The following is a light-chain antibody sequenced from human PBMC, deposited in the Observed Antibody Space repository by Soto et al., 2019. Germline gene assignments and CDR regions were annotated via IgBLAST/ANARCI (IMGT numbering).Light chain of an antibody. CDR3: QQRSNWPIIT. V-gene: IGKV3-11*01. CDR2: DTS. Sequence: EIVLTQSPATLSLSPGERATLSCRASQSVSRSLAWYQQKPGQAPRLLISDTSNRATGIPARFSGSGSGTDLTLTISSLETEDFAVYYCQQRSNWPIITFGQGTRLEIK. J-gene: IGKJ5*01. CDR1: QSVSRS.